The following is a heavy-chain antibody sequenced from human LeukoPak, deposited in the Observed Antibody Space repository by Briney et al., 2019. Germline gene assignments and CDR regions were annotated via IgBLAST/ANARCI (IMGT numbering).Heavy chain of an antibody. V-gene: IGHV3-30*18. D-gene: IGHD5-12*01. CDR3: AKEGSPMVATTMDV. CDR1: GFTFSTYG. J-gene: IGHJ6*02. Sequence: PGGSLRLSCAASGFTFSTYGMHWVRQAPGKGLEWVAVISYDGNTKYYADSVRGRFTISRDNSKSTLYLQMSSLRAEDTAVYYCAKEGSPMVATTMDVWGQGTTVTVSS. CDR2: ISYDGNTK.